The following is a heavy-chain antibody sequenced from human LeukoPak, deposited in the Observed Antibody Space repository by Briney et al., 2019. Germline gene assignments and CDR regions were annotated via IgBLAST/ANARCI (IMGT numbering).Heavy chain of an antibody. V-gene: IGHV1-2*02. CDR3: ARPHYDFWGGYHKYYYYGMDV. CDR2: INPNSGGT. D-gene: IGHD3-3*01. J-gene: IGHJ6*02. CDR1: GYTFTGYY. Sequence: ASVKVSCKASGYTFTGYYMHWVRQAPGQGLEWMGWINPNSGGTNYAPKFQGRVTMTRDTSISTAYMELSRLRSDDTAVYYCARPHYDFWGGYHKYYYYGMDVWGQGTTVTVSS.